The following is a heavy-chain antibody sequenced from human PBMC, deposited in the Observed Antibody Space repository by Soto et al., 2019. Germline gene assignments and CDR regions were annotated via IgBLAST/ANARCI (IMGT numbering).Heavy chain of an antibody. CDR1: GYSFTNYC. J-gene: IGHJ6*02. V-gene: IGHV5-51*01. D-gene: IGHD4-17*01. CDR2: IYPGDSDT. Sequence: PGESLKISCKGSGYSFTNYCIGWVRQMPGKGLEWMGIIYPGDSDTRYSPSFQGQVTISADKSISTAYLQWSSLKASDTAMYYCPRHPYGDYDSMDAWGQGTTVTVSS. CDR3: PRHPYGDYDSMDA.